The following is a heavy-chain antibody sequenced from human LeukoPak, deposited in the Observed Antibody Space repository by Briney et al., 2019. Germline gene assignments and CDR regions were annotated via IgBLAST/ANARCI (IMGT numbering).Heavy chain of an antibody. V-gene: IGHV3-21*01. Sequence: GGALRLSCAASGFTFSSYSMNWVRQAPGKGLEWVSSISSSSSYIYYADSVKGRFTISRDNAKNSLYLQMNSLRAEDTAVYYCASCSLDFDYWGQGTLVTVSS. CDR3: ASCSLDFDY. CDR1: GFTFSSYS. D-gene: IGHD1-1*01. J-gene: IGHJ4*02. CDR2: ISSSSSYI.